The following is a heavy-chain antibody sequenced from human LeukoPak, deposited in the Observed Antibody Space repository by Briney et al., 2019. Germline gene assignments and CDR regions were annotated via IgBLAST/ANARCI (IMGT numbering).Heavy chain of an antibody. V-gene: IGHV3-23*01. D-gene: IGHD2-2*01. CDR2: ITGYGGSI. CDR1: GVTFSSHA. CDR3: ARGDCSSTSCYVDY. J-gene: IGHJ4*02. Sequence: PGGSLRLSCATSGVTFSSHAMTWVRQAPGKGLEWVSTITGYGGSIDYADSVKGRFTISRDNSKNTLYLQMNSLRAEDTAVYYCARGDCSSTSCYVDYWGQRTLVTVSS.